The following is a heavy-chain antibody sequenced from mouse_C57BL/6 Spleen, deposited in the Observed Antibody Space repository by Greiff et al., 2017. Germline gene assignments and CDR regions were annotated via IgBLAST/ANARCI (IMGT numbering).Heavy chain of an antibody. CDR3: ARGPSYYSNYGFAY. Sequence: DVKLQESGPGLVKPSQSLSLTCSVTGYSITSGYYWNWIRQFPGNKLEWMGYISYDGSNNSNPSLKNRISITRDTSKNQFFLKLNSVTTEDTATYYCARGPSYYSNYGFAYWGQGTLVTVSA. V-gene: IGHV3-6*01. D-gene: IGHD2-5*01. CDR2: ISYDGSN. J-gene: IGHJ3*01. CDR1: GYSITSGYY.